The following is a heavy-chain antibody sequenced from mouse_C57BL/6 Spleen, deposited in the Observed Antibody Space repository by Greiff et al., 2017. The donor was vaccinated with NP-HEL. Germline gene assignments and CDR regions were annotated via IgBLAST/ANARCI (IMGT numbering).Heavy chain of an antibody. Sequence: EVHLVESGGGLVKPGGSLKLSCAASGFTFSSYAMSWVRQTPEKRLEWVATISDGGSYTYYPDNVKGRFTISRDNAKNNLYLQMSHLQSEDTAMYYCARDRGDGKDYAMDYWGQGTSVTVSS. CDR1: GFTFSSYA. V-gene: IGHV5-4*01. D-gene: IGHD1-1*01. J-gene: IGHJ4*01. CDR3: ARDRGDGKDYAMDY. CDR2: ISDGGSYT.